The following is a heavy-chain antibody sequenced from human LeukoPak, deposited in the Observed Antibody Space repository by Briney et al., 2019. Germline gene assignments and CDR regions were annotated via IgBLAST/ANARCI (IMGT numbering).Heavy chain of an antibody. CDR1: EFTFGSYW. CDR3: ARDSSPYCGDDCYFDAFDL. V-gene: IGHV3-7*03. J-gene: IGHJ3*01. D-gene: IGHD2-21*02. Sequence: GGSLRLFCAASEFTFGSYWMTWVRQAPGKGLEGVANRNRDGSKNHFVDSVKGRFTISRDNAKNFLYLKMNSLRAEDTAVYFCARDSSPYCGDDCYFDAFDLWGQGTMVTVSS. CDR2: RNRDGSKN.